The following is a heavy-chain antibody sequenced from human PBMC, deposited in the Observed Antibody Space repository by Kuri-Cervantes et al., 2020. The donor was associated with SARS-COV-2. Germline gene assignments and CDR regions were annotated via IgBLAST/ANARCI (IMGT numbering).Heavy chain of an antibody. CDR1: GDSISSYH. J-gene: IGHJ4*02. V-gene: IGHV4-59*01. Sequence: SETLSLTCTVSGDSISSYHWNWIRQPPGKGLEWIGYIYNSGSTNYSPSLKSRVTISVDTSKNQFSLKLSSVTAADTAVYFCARDYSNYFDYWGPGTLVTVSS. CDR3: ARDYSNYFDY. CDR2: IYNSGST. D-gene: IGHD5-18*01.